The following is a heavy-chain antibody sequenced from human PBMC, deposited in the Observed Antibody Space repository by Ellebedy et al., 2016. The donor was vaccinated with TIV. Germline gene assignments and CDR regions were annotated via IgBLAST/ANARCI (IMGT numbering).Heavy chain of an antibody. CDR3: ARGGWELTDLNHYSDY. CDR1: GGTFSSYT. D-gene: IGHD1-26*01. Sequence: SVKVSXXASGGTFSSYTISWVRQAPGQGPEWMGKIIPITDMPNYAQKFQGRVTITADKSTSTAYMELSSLRSEDTAVYYCARGGWELTDLNHYSDYWGQGTLVTVSS. CDR2: IIPITDMP. V-gene: IGHV1-69*02. J-gene: IGHJ4*02.